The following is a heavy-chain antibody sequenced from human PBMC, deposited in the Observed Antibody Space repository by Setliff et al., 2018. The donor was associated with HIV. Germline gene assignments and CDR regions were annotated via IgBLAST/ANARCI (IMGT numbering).Heavy chain of an antibody. CDR3: AREGKFRYYYYMDV. Sequence: GASVKVSCKASGYTFTSYYMHWVRQAPGQGLEWMGIINPRGGSTTYAQKFQGRVTMTRDTSTSTVCVELSSLRSEDTAVYYCAREGKFRYYYYMDVWGKGTTVTVSS. J-gene: IGHJ6*03. CDR2: INPRGGST. D-gene: IGHD3-10*01. V-gene: IGHV1-46*01. CDR1: GYTFTSYY.